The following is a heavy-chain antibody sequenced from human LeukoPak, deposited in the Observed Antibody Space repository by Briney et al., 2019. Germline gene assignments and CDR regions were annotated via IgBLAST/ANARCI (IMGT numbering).Heavy chain of an antibody. V-gene: IGHV1-18*01. CDR1: GYTFTSYG. J-gene: IGHJ6*02. Sequence: ASVKVSCKASGYTFTSYGISWVRQAPGQGLEWMGWISAYNGNTNYAQKLQGRVTITTDTSTSTAYMELRSLRSDDTAVYYCARDNCSGGSCYYYYYGMDVWGQGTTVTVSS. CDR3: ARDNCSGGSCYYYYYGMDV. D-gene: IGHD2-15*01. CDR2: ISAYNGNT.